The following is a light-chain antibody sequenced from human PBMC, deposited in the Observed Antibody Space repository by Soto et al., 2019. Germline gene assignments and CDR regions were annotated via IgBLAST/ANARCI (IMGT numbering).Light chain of an antibody. V-gene: IGLV2-14*01. Sequence: QSMLTQPASVSGSPGQSITISCTGTSSDVGAYSYVSWYQQHPGKAPKLIIYDVSDRPSGISNRFSGSKSDNTASLTISGLQAEDEAEYYCSSYTSSRTYVFGTGTKLTVL. CDR2: DVS. CDR3: SSYTSSRTYV. J-gene: IGLJ1*01. CDR1: SSDVGAYSY.